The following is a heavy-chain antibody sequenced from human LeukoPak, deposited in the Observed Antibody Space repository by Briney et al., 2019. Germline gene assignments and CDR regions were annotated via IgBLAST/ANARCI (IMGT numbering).Heavy chain of an antibody. CDR1: GFTFDDYA. J-gene: IGHJ6*03. Sequence: GGSLRLSCAASGFTFDDYAMHWVRQAPGKGLEWVSGISWNSGSIGYADSVKGRFTISRDNAKNSLYLQMNSLRAEDTAVYYCARITYYDILTGYSTAMDVWGKGTTVTASS. CDR2: ISWNSGSI. V-gene: IGHV3-9*01. CDR3: ARITYYDILTGYSTAMDV. D-gene: IGHD3-9*01.